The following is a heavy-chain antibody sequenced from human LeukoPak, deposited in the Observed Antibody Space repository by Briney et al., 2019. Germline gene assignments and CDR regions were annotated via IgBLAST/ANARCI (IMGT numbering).Heavy chain of an antibody. D-gene: IGHD3-3*01. V-gene: IGHV4-59*01. CDR2: IYYSGST. J-gene: IGHJ4*02. CDR3: ARLFGDFWSGYYFDY. Sequence: PSETLSLTCTVSGGSISSYYWSWIRQPPGKGLEWIGYIYYSGSTNYNPSLKSRVTISVDTSKNQFSLKLSSETAADTAVYYCARLFGDFWSGYYFDYWGQGTLVTVSS. CDR1: GGSISSYY.